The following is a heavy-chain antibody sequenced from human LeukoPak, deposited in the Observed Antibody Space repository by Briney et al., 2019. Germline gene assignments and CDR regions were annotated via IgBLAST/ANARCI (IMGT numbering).Heavy chain of an antibody. Sequence: SETLSLTCTVSGDSISSYYWSWIRQPAGKGLEWIGRIYTSGSTNYNPSLKSRATMSVDTSKNQFSLRLSSLTAADTAVYYCARGPKAAGGYNFDFWGQGTLVTVSS. D-gene: IGHD6-13*01. J-gene: IGHJ4*02. CDR1: GDSISSYY. CDR3: ARGPKAAGGYNFDF. CDR2: IYTSGST. V-gene: IGHV4-4*07.